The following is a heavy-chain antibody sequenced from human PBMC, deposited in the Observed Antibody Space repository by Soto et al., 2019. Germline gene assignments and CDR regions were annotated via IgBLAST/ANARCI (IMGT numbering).Heavy chain of an antibody. CDR1: GGSISSSSYY. CDR2: IYYSGST. V-gene: IGHV4-39*01. CDR3: ARRGSGWYFDY. D-gene: IGHD6-19*01. Sequence: PSETLSLPCTVSGGSISSSSYYWGWIRQPPGKGLEWIGSIYYSGSTYYNPSLKSRVTISVDTSKNQFSLKLSSVTAADTAVYYCARRGSGWYFDYWGQGTLVTVSS. J-gene: IGHJ4*02.